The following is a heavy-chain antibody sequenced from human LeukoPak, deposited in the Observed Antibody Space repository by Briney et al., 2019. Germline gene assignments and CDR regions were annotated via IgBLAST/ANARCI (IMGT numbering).Heavy chain of an antibody. J-gene: IGHJ5*02. Sequence: SETLFLTCTVSGGSISSYYWSWIRQPPGKGLEWIGYIYYSGSTNYNPSLESRVTISVDTSKNQFSLKLSSVTAADTAVYYCARDHYDFWSGYSYNWFDPWGQGTLVTVSS. CDR1: GGSISSYY. V-gene: IGHV4-59*01. CDR3: ARDHYDFWSGYSYNWFDP. CDR2: IYYSGST. D-gene: IGHD3-3*01.